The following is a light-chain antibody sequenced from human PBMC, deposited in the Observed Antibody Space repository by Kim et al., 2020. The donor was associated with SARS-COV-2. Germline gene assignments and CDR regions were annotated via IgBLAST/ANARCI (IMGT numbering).Light chain of an antibody. Sequence: IVMTQSPATLSMSPGERATLSCRASQDIGTSLAWYQQKPGQGPRLLISGASTRATGVPARFSGSGSGTEFTLTISSLQSEDFAVYYCHQYNNWPSYTFGQGTKLEI. V-gene: IGKV3-15*01. CDR2: GAS. CDR1: QDIGTS. CDR3: HQYNNWPSYT. J-gene: IGKJ2*01.